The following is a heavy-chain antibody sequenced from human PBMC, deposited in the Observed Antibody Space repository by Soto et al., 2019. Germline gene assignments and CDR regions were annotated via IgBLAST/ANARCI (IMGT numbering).Heavy chain of an antibody. CDR1: GFTFSDHY. J-gene: IGHJ3*02. CDR3: ASPLVGSVGRCFEI. CDR2: IRNKANSYST. Sequence: GGSLRLSCAASGFTFSDHYMDWVRQAPGKGLEWVGRIRNKANSYSTEYAASVKGRFTVSRDDAMNALYLQMNSLKTEDTAVYYCASPLVGSVGRCFEIWGQGTMVTVSS. D-gene: IGHD1-26*01. V-gene: IGHV3-72*01.